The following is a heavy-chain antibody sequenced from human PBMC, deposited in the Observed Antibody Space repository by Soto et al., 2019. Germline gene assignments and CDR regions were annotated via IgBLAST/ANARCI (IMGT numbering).Heavy chain of an antibody. CDR2: ISGSGGST. CDR3: AKESENRYVVDY. V-gene: IGHV3-23*01. Sequence: EVQLLESGGGLVQPGGSLRVSCAASGFTFSSNAMSWVRQAPGKGLEWVSAISGSGGSTFYADSVKGRFTISRDNSKNTLYLQMNSLRAEDTAVYYCAKESENRYVVDYWGQGTLVTVSS. J-gene: IGHJ4*02. CDR1: GFTFSSNA. D-gene: IGHD1-20*01.